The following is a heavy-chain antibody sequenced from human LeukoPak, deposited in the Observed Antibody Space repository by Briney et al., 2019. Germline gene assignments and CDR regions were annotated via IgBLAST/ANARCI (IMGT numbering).Heavy chain of an antibody. V-gene: IGHV4-4*02. J-gene: IGHJ5*02. CDR3: ARVKLANEGRFGEFDP. Sequence: SETLSLTCAVSGGSISSSNWWSWVRQPPGKGLEWIGEIYHSGSTNYNPSLNSRVTISIDTSKNQFSLKLSSVSAADTAVYYCARVKLANEGRFGEFDPWGQGTLVTVSS. CDR2: IYHSGST. CDR1: GGSISSSNW. D-gene: IGHD3-10*01.